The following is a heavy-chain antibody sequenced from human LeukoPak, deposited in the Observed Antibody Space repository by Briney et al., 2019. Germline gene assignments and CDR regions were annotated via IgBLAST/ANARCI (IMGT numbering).Heavy chain of an antibody. CDR3: ARSVYSSGPYYFDY. D-gene: IGHD6-19*01. J-gene: IGHJ4*02. V-gene: IGHV1-18*01. CDR2: ISAYNGNT. CDR1: GYTFTSYG. Sequence: PGASVKVSCKASGYTFTSYGISWVRQAPGQGLEWMGRISAYNGNTNYAQKLQGRVTMTTDTSTSTAYMELRSLRSDDTAVYYCARSVYSSGPYYFDYWGQGTLVTVSS.